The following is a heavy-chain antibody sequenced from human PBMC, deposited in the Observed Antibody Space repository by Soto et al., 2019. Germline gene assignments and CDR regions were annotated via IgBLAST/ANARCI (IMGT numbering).Heavy chain of an antibody. D-gene: IGHD2-15*01. V-gene: IGHV1-69*13. J-gene: IGHJ4*02. CDR1: GGTFSSYA. Sequence: SVKVSCKASGGTFSSYAISWVRQAPGQGLEWMGGIIPIFGTANYAQKFQGRVTITADESTSTAYMQLSSLRSEDTAVYYCASGMVVAAKLAPFDYWGPGPMVTVSS. CDR3: ASGMVVAAKLAPFDY. CDR2: IIPIFGTA.